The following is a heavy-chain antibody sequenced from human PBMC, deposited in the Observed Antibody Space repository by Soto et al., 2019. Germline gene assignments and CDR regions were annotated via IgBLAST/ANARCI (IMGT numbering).Heavy chain of an antibody. CDR1: GGTFSSYA. Sequence: SVKVSCKASGGTFSSYAISWVRQAPGQGLEWMGGIIPIFGTANYAQKFQGRVTITADESTSTAYMELSSLRSEDTAVYYCARFDDRNYYDSSGYYRDYWGQGTLVTVSS. V-gene: IGHV1-69*13. D-gene: IGHD3-22*01. CDR2: IIPIFGTA. J-gene: IGHJ4*02. CDR3: ARFDDRNYYDSSGYYRDY.